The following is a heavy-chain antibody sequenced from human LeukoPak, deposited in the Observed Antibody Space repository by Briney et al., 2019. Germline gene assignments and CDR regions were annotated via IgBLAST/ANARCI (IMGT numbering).Heavy chain of an antibody. CDR3: ARDASSGEFDY. Sequence: GGSLRLSCAASGFTFSNYDMNWVRQAPGKGLEWVSYISSSRIIYYADSLKGRFTISRDNAKNSLYLQMNSLRAEDTAVYYRARDASSGEFDYWGQGTLVTVSS. CDR2: ISSSRII. J-gene: IGHJ4*02. V-gene: IGHV3-69-1*01. D-gene: IGHD3-22*01. CDR1: GFTFSNYD.